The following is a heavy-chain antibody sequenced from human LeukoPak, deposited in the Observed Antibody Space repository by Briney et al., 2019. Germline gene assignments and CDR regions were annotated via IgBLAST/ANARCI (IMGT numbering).Heavy chain of an antibody. J-gene: IGHJ4*02. CDR1: GFTFSSYS. CDR2: ISSSSSYI. CDR3: ARGVCSSTSCYGD. V-gene: IGHV3-21*01. D-gene: IGHD2-2*01. Sequence: MSGGSLRLSCAASGFTFSSYSMNWVRQAPGKGLEWVSSISSSSSYIYYADSVKARFTISRDNAKNSLYLQMNSLRAEDTAVYYCARGVCSSTSCYGDWGQGTLVTVSS.